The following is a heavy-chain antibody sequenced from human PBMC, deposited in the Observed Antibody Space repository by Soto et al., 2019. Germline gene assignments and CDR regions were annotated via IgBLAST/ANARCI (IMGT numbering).Heavy chain of an antibody. CDR2: IYPGDSDT. Sequence: GESLKISCKGSGYSFTSYWIGWVRQMPGKGLEWMGIIYPGDSDTRYSPSFQGQVTISADKSISTAYLQWSSLKASDTAMYYCARRIRFGELFDPQGHAFDIWGQGTMVTVSS. CDR1: GYSFTSYW. D-gene: IGHD3-10*01. V-gene: IGHV5-51*01. J-gene: IGHJ3*02. CDR3: ARRIRFGELFDPQGHAFDI.